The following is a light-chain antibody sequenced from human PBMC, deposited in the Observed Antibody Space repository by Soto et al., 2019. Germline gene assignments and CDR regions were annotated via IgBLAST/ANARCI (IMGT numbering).Light chain of an antibody. CDR2: AAS. V-gene: IGKV1-27*01. Sequence: DIPMTQSPSSLSASVGDRVTITCRASQGINNFVAWYQQKPGEVPKLLIYAASTLQSEVPSRFSGSGFGTDFVLTISSLEPEDVATYYCQKYDSVPLTFGGGTRVEIK. J-gene: IGKJ4*01. CDR3: QKYDSVPLT. CDR1: QGINNF.